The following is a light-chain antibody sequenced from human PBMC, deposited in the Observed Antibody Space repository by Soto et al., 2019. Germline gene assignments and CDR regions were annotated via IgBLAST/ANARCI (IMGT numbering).Light chain of an antibody. CDR2: DVI. CDR1: SSDVGRYNF. J-gene: IGLJ1*01. V-gene: IGLV2-11*01. Sequence: QSALTQPRSVSGSPGQSVTISCTGTSSDVGRYNFVSWYQQHPDKAPKLMMYDVIKRPSGVPDRFSGSKSGNTASLTIYGLQAEDEADYHCCSYAGSYTHVFGTGTKLTVL. CDR3: CSYAGSYTHV.